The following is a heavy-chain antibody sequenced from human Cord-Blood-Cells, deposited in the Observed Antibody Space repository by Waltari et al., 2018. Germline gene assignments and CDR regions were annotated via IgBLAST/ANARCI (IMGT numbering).Heavy chain of an antibody. CDR2: INHSGST. CDR3: ARGRGRSEWLLSSNWFDP. CDR1: GGSFSGYY. V-gene: IGHV4-34*01. Sequence: QVQLQQWGAGLLKPSETLSLTCAVYGGSFSGYYWSWLRQPPGKGREWIGEINHSGSTNYNPSRKGRVTISVDTSKNQFSLKLGSVTAAGTAVYYCARGRGRSEWLLSSNWFDPWGQGTLVTVSS. J-gene: IGHJ5*02. D-gene: IGHD3-3*01.